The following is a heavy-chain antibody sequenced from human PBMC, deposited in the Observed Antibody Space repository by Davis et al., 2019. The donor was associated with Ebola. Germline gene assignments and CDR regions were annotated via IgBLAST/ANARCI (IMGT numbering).Heavy chain of an antibody. CDR1: GFIFRNYV. D-gene: IGHD1-26*01. CDR3: AKDTSNIWFDV. V-gene: IGHV3-23*01. CDR2: LGTSADT. Sequence: ESLKISCAASGFIFRNYVMSWVRQAPGKGLEWVSTLGTSADTYYADSVKGRFTISRDNSRNTLYLQMNDLRVEDTAIYYCAKDTSNIWFDVWGQGTMVTVSS. J-gene: IGHJ3*01.